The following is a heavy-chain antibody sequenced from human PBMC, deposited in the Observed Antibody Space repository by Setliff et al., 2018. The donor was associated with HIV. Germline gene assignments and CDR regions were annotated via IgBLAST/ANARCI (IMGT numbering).Heavy chain of an antibody. Sequence: GGSLRLSCAASGFTFNKYWMSWVRQAPGKGLEWVVNIKQDLSEKHYADSVKGRFTISRDNSKNTLYLQVNSLRPEDTAVYYCASARIPTGGTSTSFDYWGQGTLVTVSS. D-gene: IGHD1-1*01. V-gene: IGHV3-7*01. CDR3: ASARIPTGGTSTSFDY. CDR1: GFTFNKYW. J-gene: IGHJ4*02. CDR2: IKQDLSEK.